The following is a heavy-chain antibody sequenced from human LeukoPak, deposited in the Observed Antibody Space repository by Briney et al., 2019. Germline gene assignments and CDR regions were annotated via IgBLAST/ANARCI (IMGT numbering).Heavy chain of an antibody. J-gene: IGHJ4*02. CDR3: ATRLRFLEWLSL. V-gene: IGHV1-2*06. CDR1: GYTFTGYY. CDR2: INPNSGGT. Sequence: ASVKASCKASGYTFTGYYMHWVRQAPGQGLEWMGRINPNSGGTNYAQKFQGRVTMTRDTSLSTAYMELSRLRSDDTAVYYCATRLRFLEWLSLWGQGTLVTVSS. D-gene: IGHD3-3*01.